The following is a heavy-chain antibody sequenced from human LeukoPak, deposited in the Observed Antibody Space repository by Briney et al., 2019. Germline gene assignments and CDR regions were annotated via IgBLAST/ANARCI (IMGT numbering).Heavy chain of an antibody. V-gene: IGHV4-34*01. J-gene: IGHJ4*02. CDR1: GGSFRGYY. CDR3: ARGSQYYYESSGYYSHDY. D-gene: IGHD3-22*01. Sequence: PSETLSLTCAVYGGSFRGYYWSWIRQPPGKGPEWIGEINHSGSTNYNPSLKSRVTISVDTSKNQFSLKLSSVTAADTAVYYCARGSQYYYESSGYYSHDYWGQGTLVTVSS. CDR2: INHSGST.